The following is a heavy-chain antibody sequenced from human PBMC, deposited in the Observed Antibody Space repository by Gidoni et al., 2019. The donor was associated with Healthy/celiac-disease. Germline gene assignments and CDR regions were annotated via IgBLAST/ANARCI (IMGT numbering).Heavy chain of an antibody. CDR3: ARVPRGYSYGIFDY. J-gene: IGHJ4*02. CDR1: GFTFSSYE. D-gene: IGHD5-18*01. V-gene: IGHV3-48*03. Sequence: EVQLVESGGGLVQPGGSLRLSCAASGFTFSSYEMNWVRQAPGKGLEWVSYISSSGSTIYYADSGKGRFTISRDNAKNSLYLQMNSLRAEDTAVYYCARVPRGYSYGIFDYWGQGTLVTVSS. CDR2: ISSSGSTI.